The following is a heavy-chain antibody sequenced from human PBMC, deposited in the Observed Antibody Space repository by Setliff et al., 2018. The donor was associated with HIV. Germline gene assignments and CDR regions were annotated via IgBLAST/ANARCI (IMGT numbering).Heavy chain of an antibody. CDR3: ARSGVGYSTGPLYYYMDV. CDR1: RYTFTDYY. D-gene: IGHD5-18*01. CDR2: INPNNGDT. V-gene: IGHV1-2*02. J-gene: IGHJ6*03. Sequence: ASVKVSCKASRYTFTDYYMHWVRQAPGQGLEWMGWINPNNGDTNYAQHFQDRVSMTRDTSISTVYMELSRLGSDDTAVYYCARSGVGYSTGPLYYYMDVWGKGTTVTVSS.